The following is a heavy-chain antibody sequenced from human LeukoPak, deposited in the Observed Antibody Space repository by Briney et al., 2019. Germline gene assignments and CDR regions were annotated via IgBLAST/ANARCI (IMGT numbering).Heavy chain of an antibody. J-gene: IGHJ5*02. CDR3: ARGEMVATTSYWFDP. V-gene: IGHV4-34*01. Sequence: KPSETLSLTYAVYGGSFSGYYWSWIRQPPGKGLEWIGEINHSGSTNYNPSLKSRVTISVDTSKNQFSLKLISVTAADTAVYYCARGEMVATTSYWFDPWGQGTLVTVSS. D-gene: IGHD5-12*01. CDR1: GGSFSGYY. CDR2: INHSGST.